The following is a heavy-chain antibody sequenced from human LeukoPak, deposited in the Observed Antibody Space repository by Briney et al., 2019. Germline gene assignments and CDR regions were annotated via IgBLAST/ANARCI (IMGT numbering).Heavy chain of an antibody. J-gene: IGHJ4*02. CDR2: IYPDDSDT. Sequence: GESLKISCKGSGYSFTNNWIGWVRQMPGKGLEWMGIIYPDDSDTRYSPSFQGQVTISADKSVNIAYLQWSSLKASDTAMYYCARQRGPLAGTLDCWGQGTLVTVSS. V-gene: IGHV5-51*01. D-gene: IGHD6-19*01. CDR3: ARQRGPLAGTLDC. CDR1: GYSFTNNW.